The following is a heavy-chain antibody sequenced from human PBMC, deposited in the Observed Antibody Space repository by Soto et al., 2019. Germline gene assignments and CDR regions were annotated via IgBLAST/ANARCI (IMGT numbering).Heavy chain of an antibody. CDR2: ISANNGDT. Sequence: ASVKLSCKSSGYPFTSHGISWVRQAPGQGLEWMGWISANNGDTNYAQKFQGRVTVTTDTSTSTGYMELRSLRSEDTAVYYCARMVRGSNIDYYYYMDVWGIGTTVTVSS. CDR1: GYPFTSHG. CDR3: ARMVRGSNIDYYYYMDV. V-gene: IGHV1-18*01. J-gene: IGHJ6*03. D-gene: IGHD3-10*01.